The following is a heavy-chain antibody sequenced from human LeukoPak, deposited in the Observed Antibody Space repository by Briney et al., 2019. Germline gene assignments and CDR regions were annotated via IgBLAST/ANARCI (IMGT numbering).Heavy chain of an antibody. J-gene: IGHJ4*02. D-gene: IGHD3-22*01. V-gene: IGHV3-23*01. CDR3: AKRGVVIRVILVGFHEEAYYFDS. Sequence: PGGSLRLSWAVSGITLSNYGMSWVRQAPGKGLEWVAGISDSGGRTNYADSVKGRFTISRDNPKNTLYLQMNSLRAEDTAVYFCAKRGVVIRVILVGFHEEAYYFDSWGQGALVTVSS. CDR2: ISDSGGRT. CDR1: GITLSNYG.